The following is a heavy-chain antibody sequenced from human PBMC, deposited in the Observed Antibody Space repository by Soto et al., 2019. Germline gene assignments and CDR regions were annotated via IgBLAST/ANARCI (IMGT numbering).Heavy chain of an antibody. J-gene: IGHJ6*02. V-gene: IGHV5-51*01. Sequence: GESLKISCKGSGYSFTSYWIGWVRQMPGKGLEWMGIIYPGDSDTRYSPSFQGQVTISADKSISTAYLQWSSLKASDTAMYYCARHVHASHYGSGSYYPPAMKYYGMDVWGQGTTVTVSS. D-gene: IGHD3-10*01. CDR2: IYPGDSDT. CDR1: GYSFTSYW. CDR3: ARHVHASHYGSGSYYPPAMKYYGMDV.